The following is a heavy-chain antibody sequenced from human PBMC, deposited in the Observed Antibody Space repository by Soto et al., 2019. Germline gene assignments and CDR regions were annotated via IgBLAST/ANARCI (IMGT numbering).Heavy chain of an antibody. J-gene: IGHJ6*02. Sequence: QVQLVQSGAEVKKPGSSVKVSCKASGGTFSSYAISWVRQAPGQGLEWMGGIIPIFGTANYAQKFQGRVTSTADESTSTAYMELSSLRSEDTAVYYCARTTVVTPSHYYGMDVWGQGTTVTVSS. D-gene: IGHD4-17*01. CDR2: IIPIFGTA. CDR3: ARTTVVTPSHYYGMDV. V-gene: IGHV1-69*12. CDR1: GGTFSSYA.